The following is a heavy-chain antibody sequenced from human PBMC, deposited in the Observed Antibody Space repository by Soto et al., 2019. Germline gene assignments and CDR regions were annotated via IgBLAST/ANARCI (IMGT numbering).Heavy chain of an antibody. D-gene: IGHD2-2*01. CDR1: GFSLSTSGMC. Sequence: GSGPTLVNPTQTLTLTCTFSGFSLSTSGMCVSWIRQPPGKALEWLALIDWDDDKYYSTSLKTRLTISKDTSKNQVVLTMTNMDPVDTATYYCERTTDQALYYYGMDVWGQGTTVTVSS. V-gene: IGHV2-70*01. J-gene: IGHJ6*02. CDR2: IDWDDDK. CDR3: ERTTDQALYYYGMDV.